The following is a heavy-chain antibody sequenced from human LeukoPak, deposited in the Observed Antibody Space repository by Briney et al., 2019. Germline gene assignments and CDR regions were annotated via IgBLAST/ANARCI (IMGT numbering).Heavy chain of an antibody. CDR2: ISGSGGSP. CDR3: ARYCTSTSCAFEY. CDR1: GFTFGNYA. V-gene: IGHV3-23*01. Sequence: PGGSLRLSCAASGFTFGNYAMTWVRQAPGEELEWVSSISGSGGSPIYADSVKGRFTISRDNSKSTLYLQMNSLRAEDTAIYYCARYCTSTSCAFEYWGQGTLVTVSS. D-gene: IGHD2-2*01. J-gene: IGHJ4*02.